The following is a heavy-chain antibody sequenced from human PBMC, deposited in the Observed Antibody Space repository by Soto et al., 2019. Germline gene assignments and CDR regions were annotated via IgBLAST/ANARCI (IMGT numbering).Heavy chain of an antibody. J-gene: IGHJ4*02. Sequence: SETLSLTCAVYGGSFSGYYWSWIRQPPGKGLEWIGEINHSGSTNYNPSLKSRVTISVDTSKNQFSLKLSSVTASDTAMYYCARSGEMATIWAIDYWGQGTLVTVSS. D-gene: IGHD5-12*01. CDR1: GGSFSGYY. CDR2: INHSGST. V-gene: IGHV4-34*01. CDR3: ARSGEMATIWAIDY.